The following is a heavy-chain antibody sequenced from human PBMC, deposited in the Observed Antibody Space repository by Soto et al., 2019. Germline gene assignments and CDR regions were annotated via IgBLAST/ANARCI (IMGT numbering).Heavy chain of an antibody. J-gene: IGHJ3*02. CDR1: GFTFSSYG. D-gene: IGHD6-13*01. V-gene: IGHV3-33*01. CDR3: ARVPGLGWLAAGDAFDI. CDR2: IWYDGSNK. Sequence: GGSLRLSCAASGFTFSSYGMHWVRQAPGKGLEWVAVIWYDGSNKYYADSVKGRFTISRDNSKNTLYLQMNSLRAEDTAVCYCARVPGLGWLAAGDAFDIWGQGTMVTVSS.